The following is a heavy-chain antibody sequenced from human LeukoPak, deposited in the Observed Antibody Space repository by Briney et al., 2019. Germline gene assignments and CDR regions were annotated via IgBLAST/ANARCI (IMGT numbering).Heavy chain of an antibody. CDR1: GYTFTNYG. V-gene: IGHV1-18*01. J-gene: IGHJ5*02. CDR3: ARDWDAMNNCFDP. CDR2: ISTNSDIR. D-gene: IGHD1-26*01. Sequence: ASVKVSCKASGYTFTNYGISWVRQAPGQGLEWMGWISTNSDIRTYAQTLQGRFTMTTDTATTTAYMELNNLAFDDTAVYYCARDWDAMNNCFDPWGQGTPVTVSS.